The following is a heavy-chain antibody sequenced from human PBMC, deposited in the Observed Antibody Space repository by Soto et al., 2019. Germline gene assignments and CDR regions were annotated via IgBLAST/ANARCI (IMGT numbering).Heavy chain of an antibody. D-gene: IGHD6-13*01. CDR2: FDPEDGET. CDR1: GYTLTELS. J-gene: IGHJ5*02. CDR3: ATLSIAAAENGFDP. V-gene: IGHV1-24*01. Sequence: ASVKVSCKVSGYTLTELSMHWVRQAPGKGLEWMGGFDPEDGETIYAQKFQGRVTMTEDTSTDTAYMELSSLRSEDTAVYYCATLSIAAAENGFDPGGQGTGVTVSS.